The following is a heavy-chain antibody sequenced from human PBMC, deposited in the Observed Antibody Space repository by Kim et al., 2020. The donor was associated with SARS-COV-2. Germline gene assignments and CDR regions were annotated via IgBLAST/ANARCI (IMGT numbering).Heavy chain of an antibody. CDR1: GGSISSYY. CDR3: AGAPWGPIDY. V-gene: IGHV4-59*01. D-gene: IGHD1-26*01. CDR2: IYTSGIT. J-gene: IGHJ4*02. Sequence: SETLSLTCTVSGGSISSYYWSWVRQPPGKGLEWIGCIYTSGITNYNPSFESRVTISVDTSKNQFSLDLTSVSAADTAVYYCAGAPWGPIDYWGQGTLVTVSS.